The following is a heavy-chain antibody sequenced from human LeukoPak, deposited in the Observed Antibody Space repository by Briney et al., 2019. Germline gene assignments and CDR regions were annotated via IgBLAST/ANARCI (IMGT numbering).Heavy chain of an antibody. V-gene: IGHV4-59*02. CDR2: IFHTGNT. D-gene: IGHD7-27*01. CDR3: ARGHWGCDY. CDR1: GGSVSGYY. J-gene: IGHJ4*02. Sequence: SETLSLTCTVSGGSVSGYYWSWLRQPPGKGLEWIGYIFHTGNTNYNPSLVSRVTISVDTSKNQFSLKLSSVTAADTAVYYCARGHWGCDYWGQGTLVTVSS.